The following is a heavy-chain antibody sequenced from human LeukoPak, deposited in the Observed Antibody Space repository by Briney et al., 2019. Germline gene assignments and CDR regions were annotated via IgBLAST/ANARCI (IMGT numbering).Heavy chain of an antibody. CDR2: ITSDGSGT. Sequence: GGSLRLSCTASGFTLSNYYIHWVRQAPGKGPVWVARITSDGSGTNYADSVKSRFTISRDNAKNTVYLQMNRLRAEDTAVYYCATNPRTDFDIWGQGTMVTVSS. CDR1: GFTLSNYY. CDR3: ATNPRTDFDI. V-gene: IGHV3-74*01. J-gene: IGHJ3*02. D-gene: IGHD1-1*01.